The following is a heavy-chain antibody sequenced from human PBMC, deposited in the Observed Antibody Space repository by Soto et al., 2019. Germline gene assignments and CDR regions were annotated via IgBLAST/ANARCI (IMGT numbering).Heavy chain of an antibody. CDR2: IYHSGST. CDR3: GRGGAKYDYGWGSYRPRGGYCFDY. Sequence: SETLSLTCAVSGGSISSSNWWSWVRQPPGKGLEWIGEIYHSGSTNYNPSLKSRVTISVDKSKNQFSLKLSSVTAADTAVYYCGRGGAKYDYGWGSYRPRGGYCFDYWGQGTLVTVSS. J-gene: IGHJ4*02. D-gene: IGHD3-16*02. CDR1: GGSISSSNW. V-gene: IGHV4-4*02.